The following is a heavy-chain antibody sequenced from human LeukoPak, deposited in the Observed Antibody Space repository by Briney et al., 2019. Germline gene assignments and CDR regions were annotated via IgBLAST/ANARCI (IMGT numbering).Heavy chain of an antibody. Sequence: PSQTLSLTCAVSGGSLSSGGYSWSWIRQPTGKGREGIVYIYDSGSTYYNPSLKSRVNISVDRSKNQFHLKLSSVTAADTAVYYCARGQSGIQLKAHYGMDVWGKGTTVTVCS. J-gene: IGHJ6*04. CDR3: ARGQSGIQLKAHYGMDV. D-gene: IGHD5-18*01. CDR1: GGSLSSGGYS. CDR2: IYDSGST. V-gene: IGHV4-30-2*01.